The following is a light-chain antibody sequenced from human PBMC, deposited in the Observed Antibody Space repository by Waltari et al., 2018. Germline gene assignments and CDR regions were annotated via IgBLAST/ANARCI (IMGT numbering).Light chain of an antibody. CDR3: QQYNNWPPYT. J-gene: IGKJ2*01. Sequence: ETVMTPSPATLSLSPEERATLSCRASQIVSSNLSWYQQKPGQAPRLLIYGASIRATGIPARFSGSGAGTEVTLTISSMQSEDFAVYYCQQYNNWPPYTFGQGTKLEI. CDR2: GAS. V-gene: IGKV3-15*01. CDR1: QIVSSN.